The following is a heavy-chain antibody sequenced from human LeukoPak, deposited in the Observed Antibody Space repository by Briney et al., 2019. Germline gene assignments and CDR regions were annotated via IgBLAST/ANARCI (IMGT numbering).Heavy chain of an antibody. D-gene: IGHD3-22*01. J-gene: IGHJ4*02. V-gene: IGHV1-2*02. CDR2: INPNSGGT. CDR1: GYTFTGYY. Sequence: GGSVKVSCKASGYTFTGYYMHWVRQAPGQGLEWMGWINPNSGGTNYAQKFQGRVTMTRDTSISTAYMELSRLRSDDTAVYYCARPYYDSSGYSQWGQGTLVTVSS. CDR3: ARPYYDSSGYSQ.